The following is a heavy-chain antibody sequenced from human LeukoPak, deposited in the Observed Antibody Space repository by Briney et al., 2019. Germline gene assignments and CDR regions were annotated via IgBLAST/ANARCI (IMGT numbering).Heavy chain of an antibody. J-gene: IGHJ4*02. Sequence: SETLSLTCAVSGYSISSGYYWGWIRQPPGKGLEWIGSIFDGGNTYYSPSLKSRVTISMDTSMNQFSLKVTSVTAADTAVYYCARQDRTLYYDSSGLYFDYWGQGTLVAVSS. V-gene: IGHV4-38-2*01. D-gene: IGHD3-22*01. CDR1: GYSISSGYY. CDR3: ARQDRTLYYDSSGLYFDY. CDR2: IFDGGNT.